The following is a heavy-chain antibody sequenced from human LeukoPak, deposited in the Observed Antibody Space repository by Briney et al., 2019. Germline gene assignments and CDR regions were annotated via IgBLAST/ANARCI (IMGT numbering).Heavy chain of an antibody. J-gene: IGHJ4*02. CDR3: ARQRCLGSSCHFDY. CDR2: IYFSEST. Sequence: SETLSLTRTVSGGSICSYYWSWVWQPPREGLEWIGYIYFSESTNNNFSLKSRVTISLDTSKNQFSLKLSSVTAADTAVYYCARQRCLGSSCHFDYWGQGTLVTVSS. D-gene: IGHD6-13*01. CDR1: GGSICSYY. V-gene: IGHV4-59*08.